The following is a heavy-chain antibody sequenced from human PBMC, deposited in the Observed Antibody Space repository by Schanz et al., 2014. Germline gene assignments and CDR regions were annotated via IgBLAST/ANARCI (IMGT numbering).Heavy chain of an antibody. D-gene: IGHD2-21*01. Sequence: EVQLLESGGGLAQPGGSLRLACAASGFNFNTYAMSWVRQAPGKGLEWVSGLTEEDGGTYYTDAVKGRFTISRDSSKNTLYLQMSSLRADDTAVYYCAKSKSQLLLFDYWGRGTLVAVSS. CDR3: AKSKSQLLLFDY. V-gene: IGHV3-23*01. CDR2: LTEEDGGT. CDR1: GFNFNTYA. J-gene: IGHJ4*02.